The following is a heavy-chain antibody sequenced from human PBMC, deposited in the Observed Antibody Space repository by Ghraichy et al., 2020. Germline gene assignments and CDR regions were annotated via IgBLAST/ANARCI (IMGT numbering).Heavy chain of an antibody. CDR3: GRNCGGYYFD. CDR2: IHPGNGVA. Sequence: ASVKVSCKATGYSFGNYGIHWMRQAPGQSLEWMGWIHPGNGVAKYAQMFQGRVTFTIDTSTTTAVMEMGRLRSGDTALYFCGRNCGGYYFD. CDR1: GYSFGNYG. V-gene: IGHV1-3*01. J-gene: IGHJ2*01. D-gene: IGHD2-21*01.